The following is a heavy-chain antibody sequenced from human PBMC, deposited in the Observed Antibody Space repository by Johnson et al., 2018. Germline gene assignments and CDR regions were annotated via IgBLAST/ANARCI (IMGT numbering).Heavy chain of an antibody. J-gene: IGHJ6*02. Sequence: QVQLVQSGGGVVQPGRSLRLSCAASGFTFSSYGMHWVRQAPGKGLEWVAVISYDGTNKYYAGSVKGRFTISRDNSKSTLYLQMNSLRAEDTAVYYCAKDRVVITNYYDFGMDVWGQGTTVTVSS. D-gene: IGHD3-22*01. CDR1: GFTFSSYG. CDR2: ISYDGTNK. CDR3: AKDRVVITNYYDFGMDV. V-gene: IGHV3-30*18.